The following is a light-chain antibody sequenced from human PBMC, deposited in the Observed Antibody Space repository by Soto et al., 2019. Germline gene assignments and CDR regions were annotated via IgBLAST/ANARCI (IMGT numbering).Light chain of an antibody. Sequence: EIGTTQSPCTLSVSPGERATLSCRASQSVYSHLAWYQQKPGQAPRLLIYGASTRATGIPARFGGSGSGTEFTLTISSLQSGDFAIYYCQQYNNWPLTFGQGTKVDI. J-gene: IGKJ1*01. CDR2: GAS. CDR3: QQYNNWPLT. CDR1: QSVYSH. V-gene: IGKV3-15*01.